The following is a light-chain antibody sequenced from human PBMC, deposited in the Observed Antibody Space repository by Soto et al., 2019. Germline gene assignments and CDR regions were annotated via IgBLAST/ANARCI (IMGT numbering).Light chain of an antibody. CDR3: SVYTRTSTYV. CDR1: IDDVTAYYR. Sequence: QSALTQPPSVSGSPGQSVTISCSGTIDDVTAYYRVSWYQQTPGTAPKLLIYDVSNRPSGVPDRFSGSRSGNTASLTISGLQAEDEGDYYCSVYTRTSTYVFGTGTKGHRP. CDR2: DVS. V-gene: IGLV2-18*01. J-gene: IGLJ1*01.